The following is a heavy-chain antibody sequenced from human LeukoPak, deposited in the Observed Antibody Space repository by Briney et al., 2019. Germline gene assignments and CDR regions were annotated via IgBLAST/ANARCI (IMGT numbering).Heavy chain of an antibody. J-gene: IGHJ5*02. V-gene: IGHV4-30-4*08. CDR2: IYYSGST. CDR3: AIGGSYGGWFDP. Sequence: SQTLSLTCTVSGGSISSGDYYWSWIRQPPGKGLEWIGYIYYSGSTYYNPSLKSRVTISVDTSKNQFSLRLSSVTAADTAVYYCAIGGSYGGWFDPWGQGTLVTVSS. CDR1: GGSISSGDYY. D-gene: IGHD1-26*01.